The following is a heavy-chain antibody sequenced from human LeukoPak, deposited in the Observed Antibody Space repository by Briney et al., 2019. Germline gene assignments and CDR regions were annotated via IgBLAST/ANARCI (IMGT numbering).Heavy chain of an antibody. Sequence: TPSETLSLTCTVSGGSISSGGYYWSWIRQHPGKGLEWIGYIYYSGSTYHNPSLKSRVTISVDTSKNQFSLKLSSVTAADTAVYYCARDVGGNSPFDYWGQGTLVTVSS. J-gene: IGHJ4*02. D-gene: IGHD4-23*01. CDR2: IYYSGST. V-gene: IGHV4-31*03. CDR1: GGSISSGGYY. CDR3: ARDVGGNSPFDY.